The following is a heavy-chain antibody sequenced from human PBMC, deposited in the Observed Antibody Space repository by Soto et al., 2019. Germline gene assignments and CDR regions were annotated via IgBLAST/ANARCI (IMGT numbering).Heavy chain of an antibody. CDR1: GFTFSSYA. CDR2: ISGSGGST. J-gene: IGHJ6*03. V-gene: IGHV3-23*01. Sequence: GGSLRLSCAASGFTFSSYAMSWVRQAPGKGLEWVSAISGSGGSTYYADSVKGRFTISIDNSKNTLYLQMNSLRAEDTAVYYCAKAHTHTVSDHYMDVWGKGTTVTVSS. CDR3: AKAHTHTVSDHYMDV. D-gene: IGHD4-4*01.